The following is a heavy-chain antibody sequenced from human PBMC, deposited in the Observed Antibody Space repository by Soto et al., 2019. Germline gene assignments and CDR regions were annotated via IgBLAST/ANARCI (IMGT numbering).Heavy chain of an antibody. CDR1: IGSFSGYY. V-gene: IGHV4-34*01. CDR3: ARGQRIGVITTWFDY. Sequence: QVQLQQWGAGLLKPSETLSLTCAVYIGSFSGYYWSWIRQPPGKGLEWIGEVNHSGSTNYNSSLKSRVTISVDTSKNQFSLKLSSVTAADTALYYCARGQRIGVITTWFDYWGQGTLVTVSS. CDR2: VNHSGST. J-gene: IGHJ4*02. D-gene: IGHD3-22*01.